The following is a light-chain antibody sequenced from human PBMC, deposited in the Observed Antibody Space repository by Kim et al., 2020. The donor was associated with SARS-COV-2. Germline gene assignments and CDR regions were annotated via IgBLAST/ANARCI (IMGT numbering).Light chain of an antibody. J-gene: IGKJ1*01. CDR2: MAS. CDR1: RNIDTY. Sequence: DVQMTQSPSTLSASLGDRVTITCRASRNIDTYLAWYQQKPGKAPKLLIYMASNLKSGVPSTFSGSGSGTEFTLTTSNLQPDDFATYYCQQYRTYPWTFGQGTKLEI. V-gene: IGKV1-5*03. CDR3: QQYRTYPWT.